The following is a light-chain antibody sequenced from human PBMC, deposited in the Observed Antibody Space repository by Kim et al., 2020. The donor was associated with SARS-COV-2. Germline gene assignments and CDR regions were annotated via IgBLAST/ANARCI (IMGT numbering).Light chain of an antibody. CDR3: QHYGKSLWT. CDR2: AAS. Sequence: EIVLTQSPGTLSLSPGESATLSCRASQSVSSSHLAWYQQKPGQAPRLLIYAASTRATGIPDRFSGSGSGTDFTLTISRLEPEDFAVYYCQHYGKSLWTFGQGTKVDIK. V-gene: IGKV3-20*01. J-gene: IGKJ1*01. CDR1: QSVSSSH.